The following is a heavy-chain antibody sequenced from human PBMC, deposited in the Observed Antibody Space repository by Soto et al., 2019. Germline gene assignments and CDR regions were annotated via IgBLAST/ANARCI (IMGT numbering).Heavy chain of an antibody. CDR1: GFTFSSYA. J-gene: IGHJ3*02. Sequence: GRSLRLSCAAYGFTFSSYAMSWFRQAPGKGLEWVSAISGSGGSTYYADSVKGRFTISRDNSKNTLYLQMNSLRAEDTAVYYGAKKRSPPDAFDIWGKGTMVTV. CDR3: AKKRSPPDAFDI. V-gene: IGHV3-23*01. CDR2: ISGSGGST.